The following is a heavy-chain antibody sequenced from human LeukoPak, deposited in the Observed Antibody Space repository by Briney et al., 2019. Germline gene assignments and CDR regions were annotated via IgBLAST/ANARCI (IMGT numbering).Heavy chain of an antibody. V-gene: IGHV3-30*02. D-gene: IGHD2-21*02. Sequence: GGSLRLSCAASGFTFSSYGMHWVRQAPGKGLEWVAFIRYDGSNKYYADSVKGRFTISRDNSKNALYLQMNSLRAKDTAVYYCANTLAYCGGDCPPDVWGKGTSLTISS. CDR3: ANTLAYCGGDCPPDV. CDR1: GFTFSSYG. J-gene: IGHJ6*04. CDR2: IRYDGSNK.